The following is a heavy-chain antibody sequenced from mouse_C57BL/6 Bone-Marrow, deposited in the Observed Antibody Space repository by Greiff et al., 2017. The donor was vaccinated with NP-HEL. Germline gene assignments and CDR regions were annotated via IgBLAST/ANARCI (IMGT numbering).Heavy chain of an antibody. J-gene: IGHJ3*01. CDR2: IYPGSGST. D-gene: IGHD1-1*01. CDR1: GYTFTSYW. Sequence: QVQLQQPGAELVKPGASVKMSCKASGYTFTSYWITWVKQRPGQGLEWIGDIYPGSGSTNYNEKFKSKATLTVDTSSSTAYMQLSSLTSEDSAVYYCARDGVVATRGFAYWGQGTLVTVSA. CDR3: ARDGVVATRGFAY. V-gene: IGHV1-55*01.